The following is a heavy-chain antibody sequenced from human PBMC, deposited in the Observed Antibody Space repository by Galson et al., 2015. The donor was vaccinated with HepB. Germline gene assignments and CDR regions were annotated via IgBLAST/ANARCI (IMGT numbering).Heavy chain of an antibody. CDR3: TRARPQRNGAYPDY. CDR2: TYYRSKWFN. J-gene: IGHJ4*02. V-gene: IGHV6-1*01. Sequence: CAISGDSVSSHSASWNWIRQSPSRGLEWLGRTYYRSKWFNEYAVSVKSRITIDPDTSKNQFSLHLNSVTPEDTAVYYCTRARPQRNGAYPDYWGQGTLVTFSS. CDR1: GDSVSSHSAS. D-gene: IGHD4-17*01.